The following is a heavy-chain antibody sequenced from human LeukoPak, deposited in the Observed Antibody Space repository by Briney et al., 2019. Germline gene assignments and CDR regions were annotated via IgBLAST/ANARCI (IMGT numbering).Heavy chain of an antibody. V-gene: IGHV3-66*01. CDR2: IETGGST. D-gene: IGHD3-10*01. CDR1: GFSVRSNY. CDR3: ARDRGFFGEPDFYYAMDV. J-gene: IGHJ6*02. Sequence: GGSLRLSCAASGFSVRSNYMSWVRQAPGKGLEDVSSIETGGSTHYADSVKGRFTISRDTSKNNLYLQMHSLRAEDTAAYYCARDRGFFGEPDFYYAMDVWGQGTTVTVSS.